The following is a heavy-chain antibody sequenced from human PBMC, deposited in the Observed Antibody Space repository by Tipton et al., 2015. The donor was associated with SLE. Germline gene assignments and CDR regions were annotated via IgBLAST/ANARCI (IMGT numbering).Heavy chain of an antibody. D-gene: IGHD7-27*01. CDR2: IWSDGSNK. CDR1: GFPFSSSD. Sequence: SLRLSCAASGFPFSSSDMHWVRQAPGKGLQWVSGIWSDGSNKYYADSVKGRFTISRDNSKNALYLQMNSLRAEDTAVYCCARSLGQHPTDYWGQGTLVTVSS. CDR3: ARSLGQHPTDY. J-gene: IGHJ4*02. V-gene: IGHV3-33*01.